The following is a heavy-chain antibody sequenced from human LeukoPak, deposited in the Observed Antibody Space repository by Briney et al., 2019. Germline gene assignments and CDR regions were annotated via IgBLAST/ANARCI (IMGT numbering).Heavy chain of an antibody. CDR1: GFIFSNYD. CDR2: IGTAGDT. J-gene: IGHJ3*02. Sequence: SGGSLRLSCVASGFIFSNYDMHWVRQGPGRGLEWVSAIGTAGDTYSPDSVKGRFIISRENAKNSFYLQMNGLTVGDTAVHYCARGTDGFDIWGQGTMVTVSP. CDR3: ARGTDGFDI. V-gene: IGHV3-13*01.